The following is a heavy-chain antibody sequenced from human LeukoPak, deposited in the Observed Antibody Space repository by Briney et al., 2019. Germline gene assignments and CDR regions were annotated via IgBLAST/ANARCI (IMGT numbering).Heavy chain of an antibody. V-gene: IGHV1-46*01. CDR1: GYTFTSYY. CDR2: INPSGGST. J-gene: IGHJ5*02. CDR3: ARDRVVGLAPFDP. Sequence: ASVNVSFTASGYTFTSYYMHWVRQAPGQGLEWMGIINPSGGSTSYAQKFQGRVTMTRDTSANTAYMELSSLRSEDTAVYYCARDRVVGLAPFDPWGQGTLVTVSS. D-gene: IGHD2-15*01.